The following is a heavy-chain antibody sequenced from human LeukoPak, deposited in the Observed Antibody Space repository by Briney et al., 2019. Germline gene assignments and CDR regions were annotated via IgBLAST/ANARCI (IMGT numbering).Heavy chain of an antibody. D-gene: IGHD1-26*01. V-gene: IGHV1-18*01. J-gene: IGHJ3*02. CDR3: AREHGGSMYEAFDI. CDR1: GYTFTNYG. CDR2: ISTYNGNT. Sequence: EASVKVSCKASGYTFTNYGISWVRQAPGQGLEWMGWISTYNGNTNYAQNLQGRVTMITDTSTSTVYMELGSLTSDDTAVYYCAREHGGSMYEAFDIWGQGTMVTVTS.